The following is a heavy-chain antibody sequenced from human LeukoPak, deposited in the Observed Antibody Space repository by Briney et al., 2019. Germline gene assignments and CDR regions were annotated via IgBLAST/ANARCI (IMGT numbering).Heavy chain of an antibody. J-gene: IGHJ6*02. Sequence: GRSLRLSCAASGFTFSSYAMHWGRQAQGKGREWGSDISYDASNKYYEYSVKGRFTISRDNSKNTLYLQMNSLRAEDTAVYYCARDKTMIVVVTYYYGMDVWGQGTTVTVSS. CDR1: GFTFSSYA. V-gene: IGHV3-30-3*01. D-gene: IGHD3-22*01. CDR3: ARDKTMIVVVTYYYGMDV. CDR2: ISYDASNK.